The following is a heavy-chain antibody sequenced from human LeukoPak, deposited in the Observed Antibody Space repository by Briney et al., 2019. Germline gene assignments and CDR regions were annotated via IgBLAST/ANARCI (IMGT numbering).Heavy chain of an antibody. V-gene: IGHV3-21*01. J-gene: IGHJ4*02. D-gene: IGHD3-3*01. CDR1: GFTFDDYA. CDR2: IGSRSSSI. Sequence: GRSLRLSCAASGFTFDDYAMHGVRQAPGKGLEWVSSIGSRSSSIYYADSVKGRFTISRDNAKNSLYLQMNSLRAEDTAVYYCAREYEEGFDYWGQGTLVTVSS. CDR3: AREYEEGFDY.